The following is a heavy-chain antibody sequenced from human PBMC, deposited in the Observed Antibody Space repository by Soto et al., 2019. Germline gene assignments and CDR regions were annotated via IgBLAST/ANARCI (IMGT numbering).Heavy chain of an antibody. V-gene: IGHV3-15*07. CDR2: VKSKNDGGTT. D-gene: IGHD3-22*01. Sequence: GGSLRLSCAASGFTFSDSSMHWVRQPPGKGLKRVGRVKSKNDGGTTDFAAPVKGRFTISRDDSKNMVYLEMNSLQTEDTAIYYCTTDSYITSIIVRFDYWGHGTLVTVSS. J-gene: IGHJ4*01. CDR3: TTDSYITSIIVRFDY. CDR1: GFTFSDSS.